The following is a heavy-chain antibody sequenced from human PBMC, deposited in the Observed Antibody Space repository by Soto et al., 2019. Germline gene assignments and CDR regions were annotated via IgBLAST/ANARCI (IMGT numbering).Heavy chain of an antibody. V-gene: IGHV1-3*05. CDR2: MNAGNGNT. D-gene: IGHD5-18*01. CDR1: GYIFSRND. CDR3: ARAAGMVALDY. J-gene: IGHJ4*02. Sequence: QVQLVQSGAEEKKPGASVKVSCKASGYIFSRNDIHWVRQAPGQRLEWMGWMNAGNGNTRYAREFQARVTFTRDTAASTGYMEVSSLRSEDTAVYYCARAAGMVALDYWGQGTLVTVPS.